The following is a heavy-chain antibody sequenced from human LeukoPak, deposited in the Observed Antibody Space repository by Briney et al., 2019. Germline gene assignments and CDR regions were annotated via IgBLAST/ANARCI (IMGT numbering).Heavy chain of an antibody. J-gene: IGHJ3*02. CDR1: GFTFSSYS. V-gene: IGHV3-21*01. Sequence: KPGGSLRLSCAASGFTFSSYSMNWVRQAPGKGLEWVSSISSSSSYIYYADSVKGRFTISRDNAKNSLYLQMNSLRAEDTAVYYCAREDGAAAGTDIWGQGTMVTVSS. CDR2: ISSSSSYI. D-gene: IGHD6-13*01. CDR3: AREDGAAAGTDI.